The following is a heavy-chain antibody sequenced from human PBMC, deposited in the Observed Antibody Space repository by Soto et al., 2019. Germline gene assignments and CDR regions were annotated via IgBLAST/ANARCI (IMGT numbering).Heavy chain of an antibody. J-gene: IGHJ4*02. CDR2: ISNDGSHK. CDR1: GFTFSTCG. CDR3: AKDVKDYNNYWGSYDY. Sequence: QVQLVESGGGVVQPGMSLRLSCAASGFTFSTCGIHWVRQAPGKGLEWVAVISNDGSHKYYGDSVKGRFTISRDNSKNTVYRQMNSLRPEDAAVYYCAKDVKDYNNYWGSYDYRGQGTLVTVSS. D-gene: IGHD4-4*01. V-gene: IGHV3-30*18.